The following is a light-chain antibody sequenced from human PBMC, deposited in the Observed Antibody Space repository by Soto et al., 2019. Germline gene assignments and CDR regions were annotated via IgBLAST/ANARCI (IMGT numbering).Light chain of an antibody. CDR2: EVT. CDR1: SSDVGHYNR. V-gene: IGLV2-18*02. Sequence: QSALTQPPSVSGSPGQSVTISCTGTSSDVGHYNRVSWYQQPPGTAPTLMIYEVTNRPSGVPDRFSGSKSGNTASLIISGLQAEDEADYYCSSYTTSSTYVFGPGTKLTVL. J-gene: IGLJ1*01. CDR3: SSYTTSSTYV.